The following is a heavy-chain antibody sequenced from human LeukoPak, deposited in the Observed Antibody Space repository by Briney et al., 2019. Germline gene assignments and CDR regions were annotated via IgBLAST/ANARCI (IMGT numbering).Heavy chain of an antibody. D-gene: IGHD3-16*01. V-gene: IGHV4-39*07. Sequence: SETLSLTCTVSGGSISSSSYYWGWIRQPPGKGLEWIGSIYYSGSTYYNPSLKSRVTISVDTSKNQFSLKLSSVTAADTAVYYCARTYYDYARPIHYYYYYMDVWGKGTTVTISS. CDR2: IYYSGST. J-gene: IGHJ6*03. CDR3: ARTYYDYARPIHYYYYYMDV. CDR1: GGSISSSSYY.